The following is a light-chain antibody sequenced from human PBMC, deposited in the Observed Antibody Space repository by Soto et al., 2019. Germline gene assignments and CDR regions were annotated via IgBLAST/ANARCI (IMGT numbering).Light chain of an antibody. CDR1: SSDIGRYDY. Sequence: QSALTQPASVSGSPGQSITISCTGTSSDIGRYDYVSWYQQHPGKAPKLMIFEVSNRPSGVSNRFSGSKSGNTASLTISGLQAEDEAHYYCSSYTTSSLVAFGGGTKLTVL. J-gene: IGLJ2*01. CDR3: SSYTTSSLVA. V-gene: IGLV2-14*01. CDR2: EVS.